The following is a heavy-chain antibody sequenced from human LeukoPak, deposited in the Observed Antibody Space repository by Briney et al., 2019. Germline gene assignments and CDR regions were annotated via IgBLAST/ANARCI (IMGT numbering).Heavy chain of an antibody. D-gene: IGHD4-17*01. CDR3: ARDLATVTTKYFQH. CDR2: IRYDGSNK. Sequence: GGSLRLSCAASGLTFSTCGMHWVRQAPGKGLEWVAFIRYDGSNKYYADSVKGRFTISRDNSKNTLYLQMNSLRAEDTAVYYCARDLATVTTKYFQHWGQGTLVTVSS. J-gene: IGHJ1*01. CDR1: GLTFSTCG. V-gene: IGHV3-30*02.